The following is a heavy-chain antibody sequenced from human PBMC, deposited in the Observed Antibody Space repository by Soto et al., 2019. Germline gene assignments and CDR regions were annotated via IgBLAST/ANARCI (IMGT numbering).Heavy chain of an antibody. CDR3: ASIGSGNADFYY. V-gene: IGHV4-59*01. CDR1: GGSISSYY. J-gene: IGHJ4*02. CDR2: IYYSGST. D-gene: IGHD3-10*01. Sequence: PSETLSLTFTVSGGSISSYYWSWIRQPPGKGLEWIGYIYYSGSTNYNPSLKSRVTISVDTSKNQFSLKLSSVTAADTAVHYCASIGSGNADFYYWGQGTLVTVSS.